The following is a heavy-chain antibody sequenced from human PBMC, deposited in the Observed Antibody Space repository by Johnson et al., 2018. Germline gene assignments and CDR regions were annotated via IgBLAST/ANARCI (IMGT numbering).Heavy chain of an antibody. Sequence: QVQLVESGAEVKKXGSSVKVSCKASGHTISNYVISWVRQAPGHGLEWMGGIIPVFGTGQSAPQFQGRVTITADASTSTVYMELSSLSSEDTAVYYWASPLFLYGYDMDVWGQGTTVTVSS. CDR2: IIPVFGTG. CDR3: ASPLFLYGYDMDV. V-gene: IGHV1-69*01. J-gene: IGHJ6*02. D-gene: IGHD2-2*02. CDR1: GHTISNYV.